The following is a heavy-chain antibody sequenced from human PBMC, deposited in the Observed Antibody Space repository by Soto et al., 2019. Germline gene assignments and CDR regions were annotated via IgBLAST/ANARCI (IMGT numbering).Heavy chain of an antibody. V-gene: IGHV1-18*04. CDR2: ISIYNGNT. CDR1: GYTFTSHG. J-gene: IGHJ4*02. CDR3: ARSPMGPVPVDS. Sequence: VQLVQSGGEVRMPGASVKVSCKASGYTFTSHGFTWVRQAPGQGLEWMGWISIYNGNTHYAQKFQGRLTLTIDTSTGIVYMELRSLTADRTAVYCCARSPMGPVPVDSWGQGTLVTVSS. D-gene: IGHD2-2*01.